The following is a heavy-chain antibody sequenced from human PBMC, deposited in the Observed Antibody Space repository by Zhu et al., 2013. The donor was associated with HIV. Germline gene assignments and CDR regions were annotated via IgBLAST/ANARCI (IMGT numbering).Heavy chain of an antibody. V-gene: IGHV1-69*06. D-gene: IGHD3-22*01. CDR2: IIPIFGTA. J-gene: IGHJ3*02. CDR1: GYTFTSYD. Sequence: QVQLVQSGAEVKKPGASVKVSCKASGYTFTSYDINWVRQATGQGLEWMGGIIPIFGTANYAQKFQGRVTITADKSTSTAYMELSSLRSEDTAVYYCARDRGTMTPGPPKHTRPVSAHDAFDIWGQGTMVTVSS. CDR3: ARDRGTMTPGPPKHTRPVSAHDAFDI.